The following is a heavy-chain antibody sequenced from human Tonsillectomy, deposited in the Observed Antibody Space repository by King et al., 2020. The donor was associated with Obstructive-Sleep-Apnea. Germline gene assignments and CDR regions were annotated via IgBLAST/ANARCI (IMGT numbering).Heavy chain of an antibody. J-gene: IGHJ4*02. CDR1: GFTFGGFG. V-gene: IGHV3-20*01. CDR3: ARGFGDPDY. Sequence: EVQLVESGGGVVRPGGSLTLSCEASGFTFGGFGMRWVRQVPGKGLEWVAGINWNGETTSFGDSVKGRFTISRDNAKNSLYLEMNSLRAEDTALYHCARGFGDPDYWGQGTLVIVSS. CDR2: INWNGETT. D-gene: IGHD4-17*01.